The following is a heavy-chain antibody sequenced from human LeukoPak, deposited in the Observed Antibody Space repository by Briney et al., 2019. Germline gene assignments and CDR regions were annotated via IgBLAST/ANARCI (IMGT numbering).Heavy chain of an antibody. CDR1: GFTFSSYG. CDR3: ARGYCSGGSCYIFDY. CDR2: IWYDGSNK. D-gene: IGHD2-15*01. V-gene: IGHV3-33*01. Sequence: PGGSLRLSCAASGFTFSSYGMHWVRQAPGKGLEWVAVIWYDGSNKYYADSVKGRFTISRDNSKNTLFLQMNSLRAEDTAVYYCARGYCSGGSCYIFDYWGQGSLVTVSS. J-gene: IGHJ4*02.